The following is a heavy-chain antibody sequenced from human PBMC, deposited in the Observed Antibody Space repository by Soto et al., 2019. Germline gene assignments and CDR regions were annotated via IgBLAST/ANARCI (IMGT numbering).Heavy chain of an antibody. V-gene: IGHV3-11*01. D-gene: IGHD3-16*01. J-gene: IGHJ4*02. Sequence: QVHLEESGGGLVKPGGSLRLSCTASGFIFSDYYMSWIRQAPGKGLEWVSAISNSGRITHHGVSVEGRFTISRDNAKDSLYLQMNSLRPEDSAIYYCARDHGGGGLNLEYWGQGTLVTVSS. CDR3: ARDHGGGGLNLEY. CDR1: GFIFSDYY. CDR2: ISNSGRIT.